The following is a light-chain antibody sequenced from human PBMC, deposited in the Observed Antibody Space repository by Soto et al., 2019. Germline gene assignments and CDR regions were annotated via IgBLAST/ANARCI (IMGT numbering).Light chain of an antibody. CDR2: DAS. V-gene: IGKV3-11*01. Sequence: EIVLTQSPATLSLSPGERATLSCRASQSVSSYLAWYQQKPGQAPRLLIYDASNRATGIPARFSGSGSGTDFPLTISSLEPEDFAVYYCQQRSNWPPSWTFGQGNKVEIK. CDR3: QQRSNWPPSWT. CDR1: QSVSSY. J-gene: IGKJ1*01.